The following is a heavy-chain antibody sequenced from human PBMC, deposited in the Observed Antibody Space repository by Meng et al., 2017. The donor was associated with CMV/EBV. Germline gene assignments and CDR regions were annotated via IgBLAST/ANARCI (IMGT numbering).Heavy chain of an antibody. CDR3: ARIPGVITNWFDP. J-gene: IGHJ5*02. D-gene: IGHD3-10*01. CDR2: INPNSGGT. CDR1: GYTFTGYY. Sequence: ASVKVSCKASGYTFTGYYMHWVRQAPGQGLEWMGWINPNSGGTNYAQKFQGRVTMTRDTSISTAYMELSRLRSDDTAVYYFARIPGVITNWFDPWGQGTLVTVSS. V-gene: IGHV1-2*02.